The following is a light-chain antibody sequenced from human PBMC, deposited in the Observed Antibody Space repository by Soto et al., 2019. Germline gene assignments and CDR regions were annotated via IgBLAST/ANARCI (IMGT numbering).Light chain of an antibody. CDR2: DAT. J-gene: IGKJ4*01. Sequence: DIQMTQSPSTLSASVGDRVTITCRASQSISSWLAWYQQKPGKAPKLLVYDATSLESGVSSRFSGSGYGTDFTLSINNLQPEDFATYYCQQSYSTPTFGGGTKVDIK. V-gene: IGKV1-5*01. CDR3: QQSYSTPT. CDR1: QSISSW.